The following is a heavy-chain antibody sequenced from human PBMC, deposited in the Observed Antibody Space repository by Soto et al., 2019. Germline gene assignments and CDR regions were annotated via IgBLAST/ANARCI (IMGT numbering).Heavy chain of an antibody. CDR3: SRVINGGLQTPHWYFDL. V-gene: IGHV3-49*04. D-gene: IGHD4-4*01. CDR1: GFTFSYYY. CDR2: IRNKANGGTT. Sequence: EVQLVESGGGLVQPGGSLRLSCAASGFTFSYYYMSGVRQAPGKGLEWVGFIRNKANGGTTEWTTSVKGRFTISRDDSKSITYLQMKSLKTEDTAVYYCSRVINGGLQTPHWYFDLWGRGTLVTVSS. J-gene: IGHJ2*01.